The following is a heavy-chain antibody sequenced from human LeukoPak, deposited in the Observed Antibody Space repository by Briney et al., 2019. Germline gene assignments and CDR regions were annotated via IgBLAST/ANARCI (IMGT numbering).Heavy chain of an antibody. CDR2: IYYSGST. D-gene: IGHD3-22*01. J-gene: IGHJ5*02. Sequence: SETLSLTCTVSGGSISSYYWSWIRQPPGKGLEWSGYIYYSGSTNYNPSLKSRVTISVDTSKNQFSLKLSSVTAADTAVYYCARAHHYYDSSGYYPNWFDPWGQGTLVTVSS. CDR3: ARAHHYYDSSGYYPNWFDP. CDR1: GGSISSYY. V-gene: IGHV4-59*01.